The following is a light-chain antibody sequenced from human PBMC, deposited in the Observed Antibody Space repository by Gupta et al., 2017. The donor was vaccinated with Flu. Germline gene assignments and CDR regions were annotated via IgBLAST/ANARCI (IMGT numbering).Light chain of an antibody. CDR1: SADSGAGYD. V-gene: IGLV1-40*01. CDR2: ANT. Sequence: VTISCTGSSADSGAGYDGHWFQQVPGRPPKLIISANTNRPSGVPDRFSCSKSCTSASLAITGLLAEDEAYYYCQSSDGSMKDVVFGGGTKLTVL. J-gene: IGLJ2*01. CDR3: QSSDGSMKDVV.